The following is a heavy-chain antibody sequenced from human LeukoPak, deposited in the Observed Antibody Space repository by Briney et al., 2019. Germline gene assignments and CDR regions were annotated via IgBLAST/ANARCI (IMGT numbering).Heavy chain of an antibody. D-gene: IGHD5-12*01. CDR3: AKAIEMAFYYYYGMDV. CDR1: GFTFSSYA. CDR2: ISWDGGST. V-gene: IGHV3-43*02. J-gene: IGHJ6*02. Sequence: GGSLRLSCAASGFTFSSYAMSWVRQAPGKGLEWVSLISWDGGSTYYADSVKGRFTISRDNSKNSLYLQMNSLRTEDTALYYCAKAIEMAFYYYYGMDVWGQGTTVTVSS.